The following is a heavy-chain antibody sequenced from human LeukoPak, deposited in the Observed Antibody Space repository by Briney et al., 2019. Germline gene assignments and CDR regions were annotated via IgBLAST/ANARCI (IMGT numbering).Heavy chain of an antibody. Sequence: SETLSLTCAVSGGSISSSYWWSWVRQPPGKGLEWIGEVYHSGSTNYNPSLKSRVTISVDKSKNQFSLKLSSVTAADTAVYYCARHGNGVRGVISYYYYYYYMDVWGKGTTVTVSS. J-gene: IGHJ6*03. CDR1: GGSISSSYW. D-gene: IGHD3-10*01. V-gene: IGHV4-4*02. CDR2: VYHSGST. CDR3: ARHGNGVRGVISYYYYYYYMDV.